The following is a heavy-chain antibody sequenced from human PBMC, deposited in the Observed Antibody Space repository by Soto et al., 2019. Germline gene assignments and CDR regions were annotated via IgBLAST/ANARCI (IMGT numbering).Heavy chain of an antibody. D-gene: IGHD4-17*01. CDR3: ATESGSTYGYFDY. J-gene: IGHJ4*02. CDR2: ISNSGST. CDR1: GGSISPHY. Sequence: SETLSLTCIVSGGSISPHYWSWIRQSPGKGLEWIGYISNSGSTGYNPSLKTRLSMSVDRSKNQFTLRLTSVTAADTAVYFCATESGSTYGYFDYWGQGTQVTVSS. V-gene: IGHV4-30-4*01.